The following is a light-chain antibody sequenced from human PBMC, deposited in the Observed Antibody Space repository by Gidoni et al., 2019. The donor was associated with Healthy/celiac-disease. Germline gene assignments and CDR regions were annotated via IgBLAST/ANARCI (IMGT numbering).Light chain of an antibody. CDR1: QSLLHSKGYNY. V-gene: IGKV2-28*01. CDR3: MQALHLT. Sequence: VMTQSPLPLPVTPGEPASISCRSSQSLLHSKGYNYVDWYLQKPGQSPQLLIYLGSNRASGVPDRFSGSGAGTDFTLKISRVEAEDVGVYYCMQALHLTCGQGTKLESK. CDR2: LGS. J-gene: IGKJ2*01.